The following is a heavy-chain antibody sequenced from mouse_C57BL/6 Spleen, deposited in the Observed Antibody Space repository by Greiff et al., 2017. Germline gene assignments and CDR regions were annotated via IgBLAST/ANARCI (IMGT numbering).Heavy chain of an antibody. D-gene: IGHD3-2*02. Sequence: VQLVESGPGLVAPSQSLSITCTVSGFSLTSYGVDWVRQSPGKGLEWLGVIWGVGSTNYNSALKSRLSISKDNSKSQVFLKMNSLQTDDTAMYYCASGETAQATRFAYWGQGTLVTVSA. CDR3: ASGETAQATRFAY. J-gene: IGHJ3*01. CDR2: IWGVGST. V-gene: IGHV2-6*01. CDR1: GFSLTSYG.